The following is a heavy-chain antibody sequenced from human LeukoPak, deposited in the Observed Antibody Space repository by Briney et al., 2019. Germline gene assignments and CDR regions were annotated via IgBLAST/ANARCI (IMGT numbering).Heavy chain of an antibody. V-gene: IGHV3-48*03. CDR2: ISSSGSTI. Sequence: GGSLRLSCAASGFTFSSYEMNWVRQAPGKGLEWVSYISSSGSTIYYADSVKGRFTISRDNAKNSLYLQMNNLRAEDTAVYYCARDSTHDYGDYPTGFDPWGQGTLVTVSS. J-gene: IGHJ5*02. CDR1: GFTFSSYE. CDR3: ARDSTHDYGDYPTGFDP. D-gene: IGHD4-17*01.